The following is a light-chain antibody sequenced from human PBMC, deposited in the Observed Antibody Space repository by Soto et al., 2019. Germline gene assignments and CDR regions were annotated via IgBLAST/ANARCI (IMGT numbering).Light chain of an antibody. J-gene: IGKJ1*01. CDR1: QSISRY. CDR2: AAS. CDR3: QQSYSTMWT. V-gene: IGKV1-39*01. Sequence: DIQMTQSPSSLSAPVGHIFTITCRASQSISRYLNWYQQKKGKAPKLLIYAASSLQSGVPSRFSGSGSGTDFTITISSLQTEDFATYYCQQSYSTMWTFGHGTQVDIK.